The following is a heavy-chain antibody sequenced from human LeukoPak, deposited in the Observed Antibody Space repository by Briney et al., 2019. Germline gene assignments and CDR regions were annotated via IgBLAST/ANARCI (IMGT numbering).Heavy chain of an antibody. Sequence: GASVKVSCKASGYTFTSYGICRVRQAPGQGLEWMGWISTYNGKTNYAQKIQGRVTMTTDTSTSTAYMELRSLRSDDTAVYYCARDLPYSSSWESIDYWGQGTLVTVSS. D-gene: IGHD6-13*01. CDR1: GYTFTSYG. CDR3: ARDLPYSSSWESIDY. J-gene: IGHJ4*02. CDR2: ISTYNGKT. V-gene: IGHV1-18*01.